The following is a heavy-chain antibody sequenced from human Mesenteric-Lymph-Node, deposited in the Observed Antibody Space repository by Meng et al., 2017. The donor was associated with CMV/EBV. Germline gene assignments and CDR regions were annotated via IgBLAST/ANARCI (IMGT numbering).Heavy chain of an antibody. CDR2: IYYSGST. J-gene: IGHJ6*02. CDR1: GGSISSYY. Sequence: SETLSLSCTVSGGSISSYYWSWIRQPPGKGLEWIGYIYYSGSTNYNPSLKSRVTISVDTSKNQFSLKLSSVTAADTAVYYCARGYYYYYGMDVWGQGTTVTVSS. CDR3: ARGYYYYYGMDV. V-gene: IGHV4-59*01.